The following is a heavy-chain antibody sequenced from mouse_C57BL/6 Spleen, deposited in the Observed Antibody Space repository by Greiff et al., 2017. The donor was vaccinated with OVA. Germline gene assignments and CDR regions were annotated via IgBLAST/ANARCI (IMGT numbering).Heavy chain of an antibody. CDR2: ISGGGGNT. CDR1: GFTFSSYT. J-gene: IGHJ3*01. V-gene: IGHV5-9*01. CDR3: ARHERGFAY. Sequence: EVNLVESGGGLVKPGGSLKLSCAASGFTFSSYTMSWVRQTPEKRLEWVATISGGGGNTYYPDSVKGRFTISRDNAKNTLYLQMSSLRSEDTALYYCARHERGFAYWGQGTLVTVSA.